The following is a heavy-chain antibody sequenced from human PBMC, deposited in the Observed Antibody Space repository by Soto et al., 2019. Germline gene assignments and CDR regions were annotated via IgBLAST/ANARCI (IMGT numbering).Heavy chain of an antibody. J-gene: IGHJ4*02. Sequence: PGGSLRLSCSASGFTFSSYSMNWVRQAPGKGLEWVSLISSSSSYIYYADSGKGRFTISRDNAKSSLYLQMNSLRAEDTAVYYCARVKEDDYGDYFDYWGQGTLVTVSS. CDR2: ISSSSSYI. D-gene: IGHD4-17*01. V-gene: IGHV3-21*01. CDR3: ARVKEDDYGDYFDY. CDR1: GFTFSSYS.